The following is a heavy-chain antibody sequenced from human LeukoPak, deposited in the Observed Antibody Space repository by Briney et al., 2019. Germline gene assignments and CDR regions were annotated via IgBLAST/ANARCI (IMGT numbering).Heavy chain of an antibody. Sequence: GGSLRLSCAASGLTFSSYGMHWVRQALGKGLELVAFIRYDESNKYYADSVKGRFTISRDNSKNTLYLQMNSLRTEDTGVYYCAKDRHDGKDYWGQGTLVTVSS. V-gene: IGHV3-30*02. CDR1: GLTFSSYG. CDR2: IRYDESNK. J-gene: IGHJ4*02. CDR3: AKDRHDGKDY. D-gene: IGHD4-23*01.